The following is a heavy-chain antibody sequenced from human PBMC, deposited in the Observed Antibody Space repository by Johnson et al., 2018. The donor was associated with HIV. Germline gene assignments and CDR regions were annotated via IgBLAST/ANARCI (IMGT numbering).Heavy chain of an antibody. J-gene: IGHJ3*02. Sequence: VQLVESGGGLVQPGGSLKLSCAASGFTFSGSAIHWVRQASGKGLEWVGRIKSKTDGETVDYAAPVIGRFTITRDDSKNTLYLNMNSLKSEDTAVYYCNTEVMEWELQDGWTRAFDIWGQGTVVSVSS. CDR3: NTEVMEWELQDGWTRAFDI. CDR1: GFTFSGSA. CDR2: IKSKTDGETV. D-gene: IGHD1-26*01. V-gene: IGHV3-15*01.